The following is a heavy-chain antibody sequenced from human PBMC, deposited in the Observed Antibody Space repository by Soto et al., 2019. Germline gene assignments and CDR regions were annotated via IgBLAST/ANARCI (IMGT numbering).Heavy chain of an antibody. V-gene: IGHV4-34*01. D-gene: IGHD2-8*02. CDR1: GGSFSGYY. J-gene: IGHJ4*02. CDR2: INPSGRT. CDR3: ARDKITGLFDY. Sequence: QVQLQQWGAGLLKPSETLSLTCAVYGGSFSGYYWTWIRQPPGTGLVWIGEINPSGRTNYNPSLKSRVTISVDTSKNQFSLKLTSVTAADTAVYYCARDKITGLFDYWGQGTLVTVSS.